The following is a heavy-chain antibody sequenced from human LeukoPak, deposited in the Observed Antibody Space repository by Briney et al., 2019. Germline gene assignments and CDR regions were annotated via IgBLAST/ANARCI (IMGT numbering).Heavy chain of an antibody. J-gene: IGHJ4*02. CDR2: ISFDGSKE. D-gene: IGHD3-10*01. CDR3: ARDQGTYGPLDY. V-gene: IGHV3-30*04. CDR1: GFTFSSYA. Sequence: GRSLRLSCATSGFTFSSYAMHWVRQAPGKGLEWVAVISFDGSKEQYVDSVKGRFSFSRDHSKNTLYLQMNSLRAEDTAVYYCARDQGTYGPLDYWGQGTLVTVSS.